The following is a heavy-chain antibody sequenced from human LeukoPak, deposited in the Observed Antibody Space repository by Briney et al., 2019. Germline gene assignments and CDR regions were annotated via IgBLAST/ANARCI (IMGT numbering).Heavy chain of an antibody. J-gene: IGHJ4*02. D-gene: IGHD3-22*01. Sequence: GASVKVSCKASGGTFSSYAISWVRQAPGQGLGWMGGIIPIFGTANYAQKFQGRVTITTDESTSTAYMELSSLRSEDTAVYYCAREDSSGYYFYFDYWGQGTLVTVSS. CDR2: IIPIFGTA. CDR1: GGTFSSYA. CDR3: AREDSSGYYFYFDY. V-gene: IGHV1-69*05.